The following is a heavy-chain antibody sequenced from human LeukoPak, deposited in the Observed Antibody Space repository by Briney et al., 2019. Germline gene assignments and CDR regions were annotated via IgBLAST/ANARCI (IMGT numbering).Heavy chain of an antibody. CDR1: GGSISSGSYY. CDR2: IYTSGST. CDR3: ARGEHIVVVATPFDY. Sequence: NSSETLSLTCTVSGGSISSGSYYWSWIRQPAGKGLEWIGRIYTSGSTNYNPSLKSRVTMSVDTSKNQFSLKLSSVTAADTAVYYCARGEHIVVVATPFDYWGQGTLVTVSS. J-gene: IGHJ4*02. D-gene: IGHD2-21*01. V-gene: IGHV4-61*02.